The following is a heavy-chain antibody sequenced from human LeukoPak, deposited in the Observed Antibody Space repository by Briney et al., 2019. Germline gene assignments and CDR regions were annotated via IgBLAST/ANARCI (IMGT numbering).Heavy chain of an antibody. D-gene: IGHD4-11*01. J-gene: IGHJ5*02. CDR2: MNPNSGNT. CDR1: GYTFTSYD. Sequence: ASVKVSCKASGYTFTSYDINWVRQATGQGLEWMGWMNPNSGNTGYAQKIQGRVTMTRNTSISTAYMELSSLRSEDTAVYYCARSMTTVTSTDDDWFDPWGQGTLVTVSS. V-gene: IGHV1-8*01. CDR3: ARSMTTVTSTDDDWFDP.